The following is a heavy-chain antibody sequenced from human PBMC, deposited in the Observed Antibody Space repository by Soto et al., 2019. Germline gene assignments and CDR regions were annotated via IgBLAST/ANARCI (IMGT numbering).Heavy chain of an antibody. D-gene: IGHD1-7*01. CDR1: NVSISDSHW. V-gene: IGHV4-4*02. CDR3: ARTIDTSLTGTTGPYVFDS. Sequence: QVQLQESGPGLVKPSGTLSLTCVVSNVSISDSHWWSWVRQPPGKGLEWIADIYHNGITFYNPSLESPANTSVDTSNNQFSLTLRSVTAADTALYSCARTIDTSLTGTTGPYVFDSWGQGTLVTVSS. J-gene: IGHJ4*02. CDR2: IYHNGIT.